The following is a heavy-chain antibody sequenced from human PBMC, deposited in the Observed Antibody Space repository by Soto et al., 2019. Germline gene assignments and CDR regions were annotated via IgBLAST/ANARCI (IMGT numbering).Heavy chain of an antibody. CDR1: GFTFDDYA. CDR2: INWNSGSI. Sequence: EVQLVESGGGLVQPGRSLRLSCAASGFTFDDYAMHWVRQVPGKGLEWVSGINWNSGSIGYGDSVKGRFAISRDNAKNSLHLQMNSLSAEDTAFYYCVKDESINWYSGHFRHWGQATLVTVSS. D-gene: IGHD6-13*01. J-gene: IGHJ1*01. CDR3: VKDESINWYSGHFRH. V-gene: IGHV3-9*01.